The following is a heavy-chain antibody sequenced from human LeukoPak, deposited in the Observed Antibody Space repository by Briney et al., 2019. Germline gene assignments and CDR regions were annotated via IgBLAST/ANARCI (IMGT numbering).Heavy chain of an antibody. D-gene: IGHD1-26*01. CDR1: GYSFTDYY. CDR3: ARDLLRGCYYTPDY. Sequence: GASVNVSCKASGYSFTDYYVHWVRQAPGQGLEWMAIINPAVGATIYAQKFQGRVTVTGDSSTSIVYLELSGLRSDDTARYYCARDLLRGCYYTPDYWGQGTLVTVSS. CDR2: INPAVGAT. J-gene: IGHJ4*02. V-gene: IGHV1-46*01.